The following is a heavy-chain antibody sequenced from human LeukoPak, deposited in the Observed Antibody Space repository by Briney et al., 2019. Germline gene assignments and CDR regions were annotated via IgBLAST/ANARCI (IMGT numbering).Heavy chain of an antibody. J-gene: IGHJ4*02. D-gene: IGHD3-3*02. V-gene: IGHV3-23*01. Sequence: GGSLRLSCSASGITFSDYAMSWVRQAPGKGPEWVSSIRSSGGSTYYADSVKGRFTISRDNSKNTLYLQMNGLRAEDTAVYFCAKASWVSSADAVLWGQGTLVTVSS. CDR1: GITFSDYA. CDR3: AKASWVSSADAVL. CDR2: IRSSGGST.